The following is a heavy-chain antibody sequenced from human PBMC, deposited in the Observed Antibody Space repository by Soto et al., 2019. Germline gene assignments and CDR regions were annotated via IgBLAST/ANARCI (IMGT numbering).Heavy chain of an antibody. CDR2: INAGNGNT. J-gene: IGHJ4*02. Sequence: GASVKVSCKASGYTFTSYAMHWVRQAPGQRLEWMGWINAGNGNTKYSQKFQGRVTITRDTSASTAYMQLSSLRSEDTAVYYFARGPYYDFWSGSPPFDYWGQGTLVTVFS. D-gene: IGHD3-3*01. CDR3: ARGPYYDFWSGSPPFDY. V-gene: IGHV1-3*01. CDR1: GYTFTSYA.